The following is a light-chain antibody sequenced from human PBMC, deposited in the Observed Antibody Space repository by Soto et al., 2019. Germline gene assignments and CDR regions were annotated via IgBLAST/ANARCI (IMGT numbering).Light chain of an antibody. J-gene: IGLJ1*01. V-gene: IGLV2-14*03. CDR2: NVS. Sequence: QSALTQPASVSGSPGQSITISCTGTSSDVGGYNSVSWYQHHPGKAPKLMIYNVSNRPSGASSRFFGSKSGNTASLTISGLQPEDAADYYCSSYTTSSTYVFATGTRSPS. CDR1: SSDVGGYNS. CDR3: SSYTTSSTYV.